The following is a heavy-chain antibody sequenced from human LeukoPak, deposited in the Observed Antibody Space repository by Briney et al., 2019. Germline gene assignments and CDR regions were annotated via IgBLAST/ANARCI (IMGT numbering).Heavy chain of an antibody. V-gene: IGHV5-51*01. Sequence: GESLKISCKGSGYSFTTYWIGWVRQTPGKGLEWMVIIYPGDSDTRYSPSFQGQVIMSADKSISTAYLQWSSLKASDTAMYYCARSTVTPDHYFYMDVWDKGTTVTVSS. CDR3: ARSTVTPDHYFYMDV. D-gene: IGHD4-17*01. CDR2: IYPGDSDT. CDR1: GYSFTTYW. J-gene: IGHJ6*03.